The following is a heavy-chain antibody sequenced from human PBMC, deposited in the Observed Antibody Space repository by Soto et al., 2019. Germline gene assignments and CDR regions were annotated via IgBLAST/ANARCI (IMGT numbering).Heavy chain of an antibody. Sequence: QVQLVQSGAEVKTPGSSVRVSCKTAGRTFLISAIAWVRQAPGQGLEWMGGIIPILGTIHIAQNFQRRGNFTADRSTSTAYMDLSSLRSEDTATYFCARGKEWEQPSNHYYFDYWGQGSQVIVSS. CDR3: ARGKEWEQPSNHYYFDY. CDR2: IIPILGTI. CDR1: GRTFLISA. J-gene: IGHJ4*02. D-gene: IGHD1-26*01. V-gene: IGHV1-69*06.